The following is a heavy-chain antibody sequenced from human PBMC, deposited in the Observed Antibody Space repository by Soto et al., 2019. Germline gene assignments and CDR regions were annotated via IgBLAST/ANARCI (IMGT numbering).Heavy chain of an antibody. Sequence: GESLKISCKGSGYSFTIYWISWVLQMPVKGLEWMGRIDPSDSYTNYSPSFQGHVTISADKSISTAYLQWSSLKASDTAMYYCARLPYYDSSGYQRAFDIWGQGTMVTVSS. V-gene: IGHV5-10-1*01. D-gene: IGHD3-22*01. CDR3: ARLPYYDSSGYQRAFDI. CDR1: GYSFTIYW. J-gene: IGHJ3*02. CDR2: IDPSDSYT.